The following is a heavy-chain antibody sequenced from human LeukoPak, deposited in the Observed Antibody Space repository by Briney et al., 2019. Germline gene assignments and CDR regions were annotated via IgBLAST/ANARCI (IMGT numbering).Heavy chain of an antibody. D-gene: IGHD6-25*01. CDR2: ISYMGDHR. CDR3: GKAFPPLRVAAAGDY. Sequence: KSGRSLRLSCTASGFTFSDCDMNWFRQAPGKGLQWVSSISYMGDHRYYADSAKGRFTISRDNAKNSLYLQMDNLRADDTAVYYCGKAFPPLRVAAAGDYWGQGTLVTVSS. V-gene: IGHV3-21*06. J-gene: IGHJ4*02. CDR1: GFTFSDCD.